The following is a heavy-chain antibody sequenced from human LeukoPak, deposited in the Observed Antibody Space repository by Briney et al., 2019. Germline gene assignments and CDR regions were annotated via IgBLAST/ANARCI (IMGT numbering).Heavy chain of an antibody. V-gene: IGHV1-18*01. CDR1: GYSFGSFG. CDR2: ISAYNGDT. J-gene: IGHJ4*02. D-gene: IGHD3-10*01. CDR3: ARGGYYGSGSFPDY. Sequence: ASVKISCKGSGYSFGSFGINWVRQAPGQGLEWMGWISAYNGDTNYAQKFQGRVTMTTDTSTSTAYMDLMSLRSDDTAVYYCARGGYYGSGSFPDYWGQGTLVTVSS.